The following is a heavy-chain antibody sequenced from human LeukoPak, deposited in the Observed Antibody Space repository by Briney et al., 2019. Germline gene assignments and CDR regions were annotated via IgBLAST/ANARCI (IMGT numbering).Heavy chain of an antibody. D-gene: IGHD1-26*01. CDR1: GGSITTTNW. CDR2: VHLSGAT. CDR3: TRESGAFSPFGF. V-gene: IGHV4-4*02. Sequence: SETLSLTCAVSGGSITTTNWWSGVRQPPGKGLEWIGEVHLSGATNYNPSLESRVSMSIDKSKNHLSLEVTSVTAADTAIYYCTRESGAFSPFGFWGQGTLLTVSS. J-gene: IGHJ4*02.